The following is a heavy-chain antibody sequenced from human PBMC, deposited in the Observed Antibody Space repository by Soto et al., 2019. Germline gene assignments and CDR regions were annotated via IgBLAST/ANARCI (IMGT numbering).Heavy chain of an antibody. D-gene: IGHD3-22*01. CDR1: GYTFTSYA. CDR2: INAGNGNT. J-gene: IGHJ4*02. Sequence: QVQLVQSGAEVKKPGASVKVSCKASGYTFTSYAMHWVRQAPGQSLEWMGWINAGNGNTKYSQKFQGRVTITRDTSASIAYMELSSLRSEDTAVYYCARVEYCDIHDYWGQGTLVTVSS. CDR3: ARVEYCDIHDY. V-gene: IGHV1-3*01.